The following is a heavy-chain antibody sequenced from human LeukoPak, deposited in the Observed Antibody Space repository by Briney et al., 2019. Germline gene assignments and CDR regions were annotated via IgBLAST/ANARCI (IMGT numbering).Heavy chain of an antibody. CDR3: AGDRFGYSSGWYNY. D-gene: IGHD6-19*01. Sequence: ASVKVSCKASGYTFTSYGISWVRQAPGQGLEWMGWISAYNGNTNYAQKLQGRVTMTTDTSTSTAYMELRSLRSDDTAVYYCAGDRFGYSSGWYNYWGQGTLVTVSS. CDR1: GYTFTSYG. J-gene: IGHJ4*02. CDR2: ISAYNGNT. V-gene: IGHV1-18*01.